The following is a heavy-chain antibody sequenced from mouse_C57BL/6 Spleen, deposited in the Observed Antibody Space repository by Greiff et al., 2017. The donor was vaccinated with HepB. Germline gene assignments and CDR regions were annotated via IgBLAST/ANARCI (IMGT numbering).Heavy chain of an antibody. CDR1: GFTFTDYY. CDR2: IRNKANGYTT. V-gene: IGHV7-3*01. D-gene: IGHD1-1*01. J-gene: IGHJ2*01. Sequence: DVKLVESGGGLVQPGGSLSLSCAASGFTFTDYYMSWVRQPPGKALEWLGFIRNKANGYTTEYSASVKGRFTISRDNSQSILYLQMNALRAEDSATYYCARFYYGSSYGYFDYWGQGTTPTVSS. CDR3: ARFYYGSSYGYFDY.